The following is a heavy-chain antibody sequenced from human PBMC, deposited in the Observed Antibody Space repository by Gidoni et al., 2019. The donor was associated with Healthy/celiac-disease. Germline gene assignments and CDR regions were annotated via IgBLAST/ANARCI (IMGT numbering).Heavy chain of an antibody. V-gene: IGHV4-4*02. CDR2: IYHSGST. J-gene: IGHJ4*02. CDR3: ATRGWGAYCFDY. Sequence: QVQLQESGPGLVKPSGTLSLTCAVSGGSISSSNRWSWVRQPPGKGLEWIGEIYHSGSTNYNPNNNPCIKSRVTIPADKSKNQFSLKLSSVTDADTAMYYCATRGWGAYCFDYWGQGTLVTVSS. CDR1: GGSISSSNR. D-gene: IGHD3-16*01.